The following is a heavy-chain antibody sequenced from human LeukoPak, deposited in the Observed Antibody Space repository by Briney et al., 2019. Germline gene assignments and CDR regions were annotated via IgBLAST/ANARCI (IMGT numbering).Heavy chain of an antibody. CDR2: ISGNDGTT. J-gene: IGHJ4*02. D-gene: IGHD3-10*01. CDR3: AGRSGSFDY. Sequence: GGSLRLSCAASGFTFSSLAMSWVRQAPGKGLEWVSIISGNDGTTYYADSVRGRFTISRDNSKNTLYLQMNSLRAEDTAVYYCAGRSGSFDYWGQGTLVTVSS. CDR1: GFTFSSLA. V-gene: IGHV3-23*01.